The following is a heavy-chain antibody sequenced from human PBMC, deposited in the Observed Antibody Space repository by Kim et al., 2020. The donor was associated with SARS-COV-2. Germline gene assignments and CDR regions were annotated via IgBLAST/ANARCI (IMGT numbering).Heavy chain of an antibody. CDR2: K. D-gene: IGHD1-7*01. V-gene: IGHV3-7*04. Sequence: KFYGGSVEGRFTISRDNAKNTVYLQMSGLRGEDTALYFCARAGGVGTVDYWGQGTLVTVSS. CDR3: ARAGGVGTVDY. J-gene: IGHJ4*02.